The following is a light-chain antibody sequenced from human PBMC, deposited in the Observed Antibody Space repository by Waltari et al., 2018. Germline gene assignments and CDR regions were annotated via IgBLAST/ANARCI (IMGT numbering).Light chain of an antibody. CDR3: QQRGTWPPIT. J-gene: IGKJ5*01. Sequence: EIVLTQSPVILSLSPGETATLSFRARQSVTNYLAWYQQRPGQAPRLLIYHASNRATGIPARFSGSGSGTDFTLTINSLEPEDFAVYYCQQRGTWPPITFGQGTRLEIK. CDR2: HAS. V-gene: IGKV3-11*01. CDR1: QSVTNY.